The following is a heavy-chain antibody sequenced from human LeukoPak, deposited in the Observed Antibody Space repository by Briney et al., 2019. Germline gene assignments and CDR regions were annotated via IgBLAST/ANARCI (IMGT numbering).Heavy chain of an antibody. J-gene: IGHJ6*02. CDR2: ISGSGGST. Sequence: GGSLRLSCAASGFTFSSYAMSWVRQAPGKGLEWVSAISGSGGSTYYADSVKGRFTISRDNSKNTLYLQMNSLRAEDTAVYYCARPPFGYYDSSGYYADYYYGMDVWGQGTTVTVSS. CDR3: ARPPFGYYDSSGYYADYYYGMDV. CDR1: GFTFSSYA. D-gene: IGHD3-22*01. V-gene: IGHV3-23*01.